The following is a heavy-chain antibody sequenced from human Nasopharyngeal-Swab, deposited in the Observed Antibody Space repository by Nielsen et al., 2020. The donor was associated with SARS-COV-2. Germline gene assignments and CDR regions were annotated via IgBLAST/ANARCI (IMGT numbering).Heavy chain of an antibody. V-gene: IGHV4-39*01. Sequence: SETLSLTFTASGDSISGSSYSWDWIRQSPGEGLEWLASIYYSGKTYYNPSRKSRLTISVEMSKNQFSLEFTSVTAADTGLYYCARREVDYGGVDYWGQGMLVTVSS. CDR1: GDSISGSSYS. CDR3: ARREVDYGGVDY. J-gene: IGHJ4*02. CDR2: IYYSGKT. D-gene: IGHD4/OR15-4a*01.